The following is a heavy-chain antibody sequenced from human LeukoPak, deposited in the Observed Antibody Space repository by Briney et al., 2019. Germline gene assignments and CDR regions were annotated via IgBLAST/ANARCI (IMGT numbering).Heavy chain of an antibody. Sequence: KPGGSLRLSCAASRFTFSDYYMSWVRQAPGKGLEWVSYISSSSSYTNYADSVKGRFTISRDNAKNSLYLQMISLRAEDTAVYYCARRVVGGNPDSWGQGTLVTVSS. CDR1: RFTFSDYY. V-gene: IGHV3-11*06. CDR2: ISSSSSYT. J-gene: IGHJ4*02. D-gene: IGHD4-23*01. CDR3: ARRVVGGNPDS.